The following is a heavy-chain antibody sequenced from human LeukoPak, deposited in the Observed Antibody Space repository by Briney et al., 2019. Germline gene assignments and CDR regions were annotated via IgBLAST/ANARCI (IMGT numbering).Heavy chain of an antibody. CDR3: ATEGVPAAMPGDYYYGMDV. Sequence: SETLSLTCTVSGGSISRDYWSWIRQPPGKGLEWIGYIYYTGSTNYNPSLKSRVTISVDTSKNQFSLKLSSVTAADTAVYYCATEGVPAAMPGDYYYGMDVWGQGTTVTVSS. V-gene: IGHV4-59*12. J-gene: IGHJ6*02. CDR2: IYYTGST. D-gene: IGHD2-2*01. CDR1: GGSISRDY.